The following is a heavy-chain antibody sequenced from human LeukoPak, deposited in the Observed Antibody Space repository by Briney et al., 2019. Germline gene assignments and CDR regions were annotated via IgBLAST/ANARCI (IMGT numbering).Heavy chain of an antibody. CDR3: ARARNYYDSSGHRRYYYYYMDV. J-gene: IGHJ6*03. CDR1: GYSLTSYW. Sequence: HGESLKISCKGSGYSLTSYWIGWVRQMPGKGLEWMGIIYPGDSDTRYSPSFQGQVTISADKSISTAYLQWSSLKASDTAMYYCARARNYYDSSGHRRYYYYYMDVWGKGTTVTVSS. CDR2: IYPGDSDT. D-gene: IGHD3-22*01. V-gene: IGHV5-51*01.